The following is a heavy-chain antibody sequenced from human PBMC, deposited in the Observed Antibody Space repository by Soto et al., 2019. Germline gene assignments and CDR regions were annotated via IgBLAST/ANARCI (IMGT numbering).Heavy chain of an antibody. D-gene: IGHD3-22*01. CDR1: GFSLSTSGVG. J-gene: IGHJ5*02. V-gene: IGHV2-5*02. Sequence: QITLKESGPTLVKPTQTLTLTCTFSGFSLSTSGVGVGWIRQPPGKALEWLALIYWDDDKRYSPSLKSRLTTTKDTSKNQVVLTMTIIDPVDTATYYCAHRWAHYSSAPNWFDPWGQGTLVTVSS. CDR3: AHRWAHYSSAPNWFDP. CDR2: IYWDDDK.